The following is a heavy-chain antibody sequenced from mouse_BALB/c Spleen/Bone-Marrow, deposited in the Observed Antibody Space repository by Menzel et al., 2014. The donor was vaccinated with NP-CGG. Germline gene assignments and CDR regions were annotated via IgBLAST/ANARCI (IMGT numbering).Heavy chain of an antibody. J-gene: IGHJ4*01. V-gene: IGHV2-2*01. D-gene: IGHD1-1*01. CDR2: IWSGGNT. CDR1: GFSLTTYG. Sequence: VKLMESGPGLVQPSQSLSITCTVSGFSLTTYGVHWVRQSPGKGLEWLGAIWSGGNTDHNAAFISRLSISKDNSKSQVFFEMNSLQAYDTAIYYCARKLRFYAMDYWGQGTSVTVSS. CDR3: ARKLRFYAMDY.